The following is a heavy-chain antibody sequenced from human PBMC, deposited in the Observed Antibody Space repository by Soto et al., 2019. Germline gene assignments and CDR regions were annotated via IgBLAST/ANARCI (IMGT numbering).Heavy chain of an antibody. Sequence: SETLSLTCSISGGSISGYHWNWIRQPPGKGLEWIGYISYSGSTNYNPSLKSRLTISVDASKNQFSLKLSSVTAADTAVYYCARDTMTTVIPYYYYYGMDVWGQGTTVTVSS. CDR3: ARDTMTTVIPYYYYYGMDV. J-gene: IGHJ6*02. CDR2: ISYSGST. CDR1: GGSISGYH. V-gene: IGHV4-59*01. D-gene: IGHD4-17*01.